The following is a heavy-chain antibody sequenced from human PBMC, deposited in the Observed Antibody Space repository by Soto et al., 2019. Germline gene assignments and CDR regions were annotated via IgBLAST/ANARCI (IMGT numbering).Heavy chain of an antibody. V-gene: IGHV1-46*01. Sequence: GASVKVSCKASGYTFTNYYMHWVRQAPGQGLEWMGIINPSGGSTSYAQKFQGRVTMTRDTSTSTVYMELSSLRSEDTAVYYCARDLNYDILTGYYRKAGPFDYWGQGTLVTVSS. J-gene: IGHJ4*02. CDR3: ARDLNYDILTGYYRKAGPFDY. D-gene: IGHD3-9*01. CDR2: INPSGGST. CDR1: GYTFTNYY.